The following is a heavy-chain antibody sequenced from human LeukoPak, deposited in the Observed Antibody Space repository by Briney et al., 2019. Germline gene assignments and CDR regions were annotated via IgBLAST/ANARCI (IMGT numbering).Heavy chain of an antibody. D-gene: IGHD3-10*01. V-gene: IGHV4-61*05. Sequence: PSETLSLTCIVSGGSISSTSYYWSWIRQPPGKGLEWIGYIYYSGSTNYNPSLKSRVTISLDTSKNQFSLKLSSVTAADTAVYYCARHYWFGHDSFDIWGQGTMVTVSS. J-gene: IGHJ3*02. CDR3: ARHYWFGHDSFDI. CDR1: GGSISSTSYY. CDR2: IYYSGST.